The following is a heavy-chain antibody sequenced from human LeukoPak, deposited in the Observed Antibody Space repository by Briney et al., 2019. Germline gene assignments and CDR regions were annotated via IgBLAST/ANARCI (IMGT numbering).Heavy chain of an antibody. Sequence: GGSLRLSCAASGFTFSSYAMSWVRQAPGKGLKWVSAISGSGGSTYYADSVKGRFTISRENSKSTLYLQMNSLRAEDTAVYYCAKGGEFCGGDCYDYWGQGTLVTVSS. V-gene: IGHV3-23*01. J-gene: IGHJ4*02. CDR3: AKGGEFCGGDCYDY. CDR2: ISGSGGST. CDR1: GFTFSSYA. D-gene: IGHD2-21*01.